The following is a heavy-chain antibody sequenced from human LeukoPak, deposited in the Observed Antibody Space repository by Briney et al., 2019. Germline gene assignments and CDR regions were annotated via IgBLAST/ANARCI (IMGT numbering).Heavy chain of an antibody. J-gene: IGHJ6*02. CDR1: GFTFSSNY. CDR3: ASYGSGSLYYYYGMDV. CDR2: IYSGGST. V-gene: IGHV3-53*01. Sequence: PGGSLRLSCAASGFTFSSNYMSWVRQAPGKGLEWVSVIYSGGSTYYADSVKGRFTISRDNSKNTLYLQMNSLRAEDTAVYYCASYGSGSLYYYYGMDVWGQGTTVTVSS. D-gene: IGHD3-10*01.